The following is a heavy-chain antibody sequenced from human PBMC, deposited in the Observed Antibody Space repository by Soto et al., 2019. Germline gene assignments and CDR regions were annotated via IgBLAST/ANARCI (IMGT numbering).Heavy chain of an antibody. CDR3: ARDRGSDDPIDY. CDR1: GFTLSSYG. CDR2: IWHDGSNK. Sequence: PGGSLRLSCGASGFTLSSYGMHWVRQAPGKGLEWVAVIWHDGSNKYYADSMKGRFTISRDNSKNTLYLQMNNLRVEDTAVCYCARDRGSDDPIDYWGQGTLVTVSS. D-gene: IGHD2-21*01. V-gene: IGHV3-33*01. J-gene: IGHJ4*02.